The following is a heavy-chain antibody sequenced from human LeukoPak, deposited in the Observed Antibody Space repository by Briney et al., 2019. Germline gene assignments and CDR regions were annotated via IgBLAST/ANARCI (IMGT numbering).Heavy chain of an antibody. J-gene: IGHJ6*03. CDR3: ARKGEEHYYDSSGYYYYYYYMDV. D-gene: IGHD3-22*01. Sequence: ASVKVSCRASGYTFTSYGISWVRQAPGQGLEWMGWISAYNGNTNYAQKLQGRVTMTTDTSTSTAYMELRSLRSDDTAVYYCARKGEEHYYDSSGYYYYYYYMDVWGKGTTVTVSS. CDR2: ISAYNGNT. V-gene: IGHV1-18*01. CDR1: GYTFTSYG.